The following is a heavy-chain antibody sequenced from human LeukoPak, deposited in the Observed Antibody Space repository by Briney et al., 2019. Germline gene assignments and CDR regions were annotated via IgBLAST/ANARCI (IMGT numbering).Heavy chain of an antibody. CDR3: VRVGTDSIGSYPDY. D-gene: IGHD3-22*01. J-gene: IGHJ4*02. V-gene: IGHV3-33*01. CDR1: GFTFSSCG. CDR2: IWSDGSKK. Sequence: GGSLRLSCAASGFTFSSCGMHWVRQAPGQGLEWVAVIWSDGSKKYHADSVKGRFTISRDNTKNMLYLQMNSLRAEDTAIYYCVRVGTDSIGSYPDYWGQGTLVTVTS.